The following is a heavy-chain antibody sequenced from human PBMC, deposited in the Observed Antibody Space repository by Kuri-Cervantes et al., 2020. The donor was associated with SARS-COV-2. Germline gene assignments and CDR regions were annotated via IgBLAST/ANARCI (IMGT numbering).Heavy chain of an antibody. Sequence: SETLSLTCAVYGGSFSDYYWSWVRQPPGKGLGWIGEINHSGNTNYDPSLKSRVTISIDTSKNQFSLKLSSVTAADTAVYYCARVPPLSVGYYYGMDVWGRGTTVTVSS. D-gene: IGHD1-26*01. J-gene: IGHJ6*02. V-gene: IGHV4-34*01. CDR1: GGSFSDYY. CDR3: ARVPPLSVGYYYGMDV. CDR2: INHSGNT.